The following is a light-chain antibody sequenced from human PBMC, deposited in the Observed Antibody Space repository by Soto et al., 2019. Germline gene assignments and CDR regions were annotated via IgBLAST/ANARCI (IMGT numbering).Light chain of an antibody. CDR2: AAS. J-gene: IGKJ1*01. CDR3: QQSYSTAWA. Sequence: DIQMTQSPSSLSASVGDRVTITCRASLSISNYLNWYQQKPGKAPKLLIYAASSLQRGVPSRFSGSGSVTDFTLTISSLQPEDFATYYCQQSYSTAWAFGQGTKVEIK. CDR1: LSISNY. V-gene: IGKV1-39*01.